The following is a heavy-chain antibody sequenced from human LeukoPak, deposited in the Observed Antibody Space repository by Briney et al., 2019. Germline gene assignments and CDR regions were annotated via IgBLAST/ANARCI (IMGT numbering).Heavy chain of an antibody. Sequence: ASVKVSCKASGYTFTGYYMHWVRQAPGQGLEWMGWINPNSGGTNYAQKFQGRVTMTRDTSISTAYMELSRLRSDDTAVYYCARDSYCSSTSCYAPVDYWGQGTWSPSPQ. V-gene: IGHV1-2*02. D-gene: IGHD2-2*01. CDR1: GYTFTGYY. J-gene: IGHJ4*02. CDR3: ARDSYCSSTSCYAPVDY. CDR2: INPNSGGT.